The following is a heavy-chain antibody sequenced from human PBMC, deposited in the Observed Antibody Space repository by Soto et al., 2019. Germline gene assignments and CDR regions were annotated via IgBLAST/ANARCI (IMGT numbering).Heavy chain of an antibody. CDR2: IYYSGST. Sequence: SETLSLTCTASGGSISSYYWSWIRQPPGKGLEWIGYIYYSGSTNYNPSLKSRVTISVDTSKNQFSLKLSSVTAADTAVYYCARDGGCSSTSCYLYHYYYGMDVWGQGTTVTVSS. CDR3: ARDGGCSSTSCYLYHYYYGMDV. J-gene: IGHJ6*02. V-gene: IGHV4-59*01. D-gene: IGHD2-2*01. CDR1: GGSISSYY.